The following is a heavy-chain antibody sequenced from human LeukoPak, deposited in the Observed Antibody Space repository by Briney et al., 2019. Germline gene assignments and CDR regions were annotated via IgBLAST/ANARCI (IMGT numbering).Heavy chain of an antibody. CDR2: IIPIFGTA. V-gene: IGHV1-69*13. CDR1: GGTFSSYA. Sequence: SVEVSCKASGGTFSSYAISWVRQAPGQGLEWMGGIIPIFGTANYAQKFQGRVTITADESTSTAYMELSSLRSEDTAVYYCATNILGYCSSTSCPYAHYYYYYMDVWGKGTTVTVSS. D-gene: IGHD2-2*01. J-gene: IGHJ6*03. CDR3: ATNILGYCSSTSCPYAHYYYYYMDV.